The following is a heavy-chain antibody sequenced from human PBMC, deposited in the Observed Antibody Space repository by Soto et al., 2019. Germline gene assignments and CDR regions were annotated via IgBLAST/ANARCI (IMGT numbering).Heavy chain of an antibody. CDR2: IKLDSREK. Sequence: EVQLVESGGGLVQPGGSLRLSCAASGFTFGYYCMSWVRQAPGKGLEWLASIKLDSREKKYVDSVNGRFTLSRDNAKNSPYMQMVSLRSVDTAVHYCARASVFGSGYSVGHYLVYWWHGTRVTVST. CDR1: GFTFGYYC. V-gene: IGHV3-7*01. CDR3: ARASVFGSGYSVGHYLVY. J-gene: IGHJ4*01. D-gene: IGHD3-10*01.